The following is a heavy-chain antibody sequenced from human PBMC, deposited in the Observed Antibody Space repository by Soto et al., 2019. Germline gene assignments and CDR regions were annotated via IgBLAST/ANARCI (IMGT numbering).Heavy chain of an antibody. V-gene: IGHV4-31*03. Sequence: PSETLSLTCTVSGGAISSGGYYWSWIRQHPGKGLEWIGYIYYSGSTYYNPSLKSRVTISVDTSKNQFSLKLSSVTAADTAVYYCARCLHCSNGGRFDPWGQGARVTVAS. J-gene: IGHJ5*02. CDR1: GGAISSGGYY. CDR3: ARCLHCSNGGRFDP. CDR2: IYYSGST. D-gene: IGHD2-8*01.